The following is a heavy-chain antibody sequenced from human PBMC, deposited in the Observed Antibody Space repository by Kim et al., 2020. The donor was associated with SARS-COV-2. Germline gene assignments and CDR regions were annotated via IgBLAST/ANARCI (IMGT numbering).Heavy chain of an antibody. CDR1: GGSISSSSYY. CDR3: ASSTTDYSGSYFVY. CDR2: IYYSGST. J-gene: IGHJ4*02. D-gene: IGHD1-26*01. V-gene: IGHV4-39*01. Sequence: SETLSLTCTVSGGSISSSSYYWGWIRQPPGKGLEWIGSIYYSGSTYYNPSLKSRVTISVDTSKNQFSLKLSSVTAADTAVYYCASSTTDYSGSYFVYWGQGTLVTVSS.